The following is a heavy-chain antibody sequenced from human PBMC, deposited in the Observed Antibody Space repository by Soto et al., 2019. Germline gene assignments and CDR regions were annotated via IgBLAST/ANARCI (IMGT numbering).Heavy chain of an antibody. V-gene: IGHV1-69*12. D-gene: IGHD5-18*01. J-gene: IGHJ2*01. CDR3: ARVKYSYGQTHCYFDL. Sequence: QVQLVQSGAEVKKPGSSVKVSCKASGGTFSSYAISWVRQAPGQGLEWMGGIIPIFGTANYAQKFQGRVTITADESTSTAYWELSSMRSEDTAVYYCARVKYSYGQTHCYFDLWGRGTLVTVSS. CDR2: IIPIFGTA. CDR1: GGTFSSYA.